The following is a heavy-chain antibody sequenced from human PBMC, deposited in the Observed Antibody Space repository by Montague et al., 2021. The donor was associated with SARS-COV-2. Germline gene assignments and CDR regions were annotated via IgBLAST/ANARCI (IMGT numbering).Heavy chain of an antibody. CDR2: IPSTGST. D-gene: IGHD2-15*01. J-gene: IGHJ4*01. Sequence: SETLSLTCSVSGDSFTYFYWSWIRQSPGKGLEWVGYIPSTGSTXXXPSXKSRFTISVDTSENQFSLKVTSVTAADTAVYYCARKVVLADCFDFWGHGTLVTVSS. V-gene: IGHV4-59*01. CDR1: GDSFTYFY. CDR3: ARKVVLADCFDF.